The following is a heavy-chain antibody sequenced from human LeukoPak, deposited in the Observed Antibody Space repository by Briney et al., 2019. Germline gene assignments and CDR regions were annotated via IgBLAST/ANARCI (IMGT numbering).Heavy chain of an antibody. Sequence: PSETLSLTCTVSGGSIGTYYWSWVRQSPGTGLEWIGYIYVTGTKYNPYLQSRVTISVDRSRNQFFLKMTSVTAADTAVYYCARHIGGGIEDMDVWGRGTKVTVSS. J-gene: IGHJ6*03. CDR2: IYVTGT. V-gene: IGHV4-59*08. CDR1: GGSIGTYY. D-gene: IGHD3-16*02. CDR3: ARHIGGGIEDMDV.